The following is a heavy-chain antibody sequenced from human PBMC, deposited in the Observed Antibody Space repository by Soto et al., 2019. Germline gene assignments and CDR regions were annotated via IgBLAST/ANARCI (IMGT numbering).Heavy chain of an antibody. V-gene: IGHV1-3*05. Sequence: QVQLVQSGAEEKKPGASVKVSRKASGYTFTSHAMSWVRQAPGQRLEWMGWINAGNGNTKYSEKFQGRVTITRDTSASTAYMELSSLRSEDTAVYYCATDQRIAFDYWGQATLVTVSS. CDR2: INAGNGNT. J-gene: IGHJ4*02. CDR1: GYTFTSHA. CDR3: ATDQRIAFDY. D-gene: IGHD6-25*01.